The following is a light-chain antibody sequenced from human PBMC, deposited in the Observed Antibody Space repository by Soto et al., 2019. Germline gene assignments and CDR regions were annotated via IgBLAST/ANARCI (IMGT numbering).Light chain of an antibody. Sequence: QSVLTQPASVSGSPGQSITISCTGTSSDVGGYNYVSWHQQHPGKAPKLMIYEVSNRPSGVSNRFSGSKSGNTASLTISGLQAEVEADYYCSSYTSSSTVFGGGTNLTVL. CDR1: SSDVGGYNY. CDR3: SSYTSSSTV. J-gene: IGLJ3*02. V-gene: IGLV2-14*01. CDR2: EVS.